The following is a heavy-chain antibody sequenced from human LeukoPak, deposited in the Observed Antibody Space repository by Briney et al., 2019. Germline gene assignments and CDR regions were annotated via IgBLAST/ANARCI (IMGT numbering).Heavy chain of an antibody. J-gene: IGHJ4*02. Sequence: GGALRLSCAVSEFSFSSYEMNWVRQAPGKGLEWISYISRSGSTKYYADSVQGRFTISRDNDKSSIYLQMNSLRDEDTAVYYCARDLHGDLNYWGQGTLVTVSS. CDR1: EFSFSSYE. V-gene: IGHV3-48*03. D-gene: IGHD4-17*01. CDR3: ARDLHGDLNY. CDR2: ISRSGSTK.